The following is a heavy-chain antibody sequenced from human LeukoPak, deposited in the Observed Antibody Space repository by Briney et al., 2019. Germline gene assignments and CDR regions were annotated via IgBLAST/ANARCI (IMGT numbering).Heavy chain of an antibody. J-gene: IGHJ4*02. V-gene: IGHV3-23*01. D-gene: IGHD6-19*01. CDR3: AKAVNGYSSGWCHYYFDY. CDR2: ISVSGGST. Sequence: GGSLRLSCAASGFTFSSYAMSWVRQAPGKGLEWVSAISVSGGSTYYADSVKGRLTISRDNSKNTLYLQMNSLRAEDTAVYYCAKAVNGYSSGWCHYYFDYWGQGTLVTVSS. CDR1: GFTFSSYA.